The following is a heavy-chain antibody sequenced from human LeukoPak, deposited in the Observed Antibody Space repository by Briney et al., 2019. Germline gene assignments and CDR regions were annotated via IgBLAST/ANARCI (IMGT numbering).Heavy chain of an antibody. CDR1: GFTFSSYG. D-gene: IGHD2-15*01. CDR3: AKGDIVVVVAAGSGFDY. Sequence: PGGSLRLSCAASGFTFSSYGMHWVRQAPGKGLEWVAFIRYGGSNKYYAVSVKGRFTISRDNSKTTLYLQMNSLRAEDTAVYYCAKGDIVVVVAAGSGFDYWGQGTLVTVSS. J-gene: IGHJ4*02. V-gene: IGHV3-30*02. CDR2: IRYGGSNK.